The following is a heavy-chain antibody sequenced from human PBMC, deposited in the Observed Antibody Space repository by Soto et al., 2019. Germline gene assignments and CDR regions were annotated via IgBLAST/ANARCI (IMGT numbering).Heavy chain of an antibody. CDR1: GFTFSSYG. CDR2: IWYDGSNK. D-gene: IGHD1-26*01. J-gene: IGHJ6*02. V-gene: IGHV3-33*01. CDR3: ASGGTYYYYYGMDV. Sequence: GGSLRLSCAASGFTFSSYGMHWVRQAPGKGLEWVAVIWYDGSNKYYADSVKGRFTTSRDNSKNTLYLQMNSLRAEDTAVYYCASGGTYYYYYGMDVWGQGTTVTVSS.